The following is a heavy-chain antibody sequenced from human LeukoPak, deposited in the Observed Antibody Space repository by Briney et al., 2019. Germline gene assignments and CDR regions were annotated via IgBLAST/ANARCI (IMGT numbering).Heavy chain of an antibody. CDR3: PKGRQQWWTFDALDI. D-gene: IGHD5-18*01. CDR1: GFTFSSYG. J-gene: IGHJ3*02. Sequence: GGSLTLSCAASGFTFSSYGMHWVRQAPGKGLEWVARISYDGGKKYYVDSVKARFTISRDNPKNTLFLQMNNPLPDDTAVYYCPKGRQQWWTFDALDIWVRGRMVSVSS. CDR2: ISYDGGKK. V-gene: IGHV3-30*18.